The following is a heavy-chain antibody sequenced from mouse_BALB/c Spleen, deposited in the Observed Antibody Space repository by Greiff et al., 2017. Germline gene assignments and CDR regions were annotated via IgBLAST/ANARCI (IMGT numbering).Heavy chain of an antibody. CDR3: TRAGNGVYAMDD. CDR2: IYPSDSYT. J-gene: IGHJ4*01. Sequence: VQLQQPGAELVRPGASVTLSCKASGYTFTSYWINWVKQRPGQGLEWIGNIYPSDSYTNYNQKFKDKATLTVDKSSSTAYMQLSSPTSEDSAVEYCTRAGNGVYAMDDWGQGNAVTVAS. D-gene: IGHD1-1*01. V-gene: IGHV1-69*02. CDR1: GYTFTSYW.